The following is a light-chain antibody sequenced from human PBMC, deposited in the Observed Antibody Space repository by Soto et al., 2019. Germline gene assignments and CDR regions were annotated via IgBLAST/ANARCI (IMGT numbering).Light chain of an antibody. CDR1: HSISTW. V-gene: IGKV1-5*01. CDR2: AAS. CDR3: QQYDTYSWT. Sequence: DIQMTQSPSSLSASVGDRFTVTCRAGHSISTWLAWYQQKPGQAPKLLISAASNLESGVPSRFSGSGSGTEFTLTISGLQPDDFATYYCQQYDTYSWTFGQGTKVDIK. J-gene: IGKJ1*01.